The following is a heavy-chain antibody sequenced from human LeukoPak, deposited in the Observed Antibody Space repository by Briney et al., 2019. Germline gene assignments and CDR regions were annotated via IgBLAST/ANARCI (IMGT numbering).Heavy chain of an antibody. CDR3: AGLLRYSSSSGPGRRGYCYYMDV. V-gene: IGHV4-34*01. CDR2: INHSGST. D-gene: IGHD6-6*01. J-gene: IGHJ6*03. Sequence: PSETLSLTCAVYGGSLSGYYWSWVRQPPGKGREWIGEINHSGSTTYNPSLKSRVTISLDTSKHKIPLTLSSVTAPPTAVYYLAGLLRYSSSSGPGRRGYCYYMDVWGKRATVTVSS. CDR1: GGSLSGYY.